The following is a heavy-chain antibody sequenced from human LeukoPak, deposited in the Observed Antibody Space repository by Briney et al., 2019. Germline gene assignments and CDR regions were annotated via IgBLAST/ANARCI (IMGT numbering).Heavy chain of an antibody. Sequence: PGGSLRLSCAASGFTFSSYEMNWVRQAPGKGLEWVSYISSSGSTIYYADSVKGRFTISRDNAKNSLYLQMNSLRAEDTAIYYCARGGYDSSGFYPDAFDIWGQGTLVTVSS. D-gene: IGHD3-22*01. J-gene: IGHJ3*02. CDR3: ARGGYDSSGFYPDAFDI. CDR1: GFTFSSYE. CDR2: ISSSGSTI. V-gene: IGHV3-48*03.